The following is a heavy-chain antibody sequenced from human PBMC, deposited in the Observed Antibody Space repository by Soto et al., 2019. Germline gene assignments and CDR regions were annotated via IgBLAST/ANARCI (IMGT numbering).Heavy chain of an antibody. CDR1: GGSVRTGSYH. J-gene: IGHJ4*02. V-gene: IGHV4-61*01. CDR3: ARIGWGGDS. D-gene: IGHD7-27*01. CDR2: ITNNGSP. Sequence: QVQLQESGPGRVKPSETLSPTCSVSGGSVRTGSYHWGWIRQPPGKGLEWIGFITNNGSPDYTPTLKSRVVVSIDRSKNQFSLKVNSVTAADTAVYFCARIGWGGDSWGQGTLVIV.